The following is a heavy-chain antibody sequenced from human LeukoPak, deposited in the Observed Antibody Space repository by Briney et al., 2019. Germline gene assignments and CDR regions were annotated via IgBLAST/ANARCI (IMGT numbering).Heavy chain of an antibody. CDR2: ISASSGTTI. V-gene: IGHV3-48*04. D-gene: IGHD1-26*01. J-gene: IGHJ2*01. CDR1: GLTFSRYS. Sequence: PGGSLRLCCAVSGLTFSRYSMNWVRQAPGKGLEWVSYISASSGTTIYYGDPVKGRFTISRDNAKKSLYLQMSSLRAEDTAVYYCTRAYVGFGSYSVDWYFDLWGRGTLLTVSS. CDR3: TRAYVGFGSYSVDWYFDL.